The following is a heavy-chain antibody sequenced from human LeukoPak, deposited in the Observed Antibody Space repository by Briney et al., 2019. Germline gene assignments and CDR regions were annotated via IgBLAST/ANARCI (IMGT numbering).Heavy chain of an antibody. V-gene: IGHV1-8*01. Sequence: ASVKVSCKASGYTFTSYDINWVRQATGQGLEWMGWMNPNSGSTGYAQKFQGRVTMTRNTSISTAYMELSSLRSEDTAVYYCARGEAWAYYDFWSGYPYYGMDVWGQGTTVTVSS. CDR1: GYTFTSYD. CDR2: MNPNSGST. D-gene: IGHD3-3*01. J-gene: IGHJ6*02. CDR3: ARGEAWAYYDFWSGYPYYGMDV.